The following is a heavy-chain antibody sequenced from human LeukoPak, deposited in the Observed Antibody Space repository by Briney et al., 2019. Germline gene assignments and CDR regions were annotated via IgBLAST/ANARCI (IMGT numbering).Heavy chain of an antibody. D-gene: IGHD2-2*01. CDR2: IPYDGSNK. V-gene: IGHV3-30*18. J-gene: IGHJ4*02. Sequence: GRSLRLSCAASGFTFSSYGMHWVRQAPGKGLEWVAVIPYDGSNKYYADSVKGRFTISRDNSKNTLYLKMNSLRAEDTAVYYCAKAGSRGKYCSSTSCYGLTDYWGQGTLVTVSS. CDR3: AKAGSRGKYCSSTSCYGLTDY. CDR1: GFTFSSYG.